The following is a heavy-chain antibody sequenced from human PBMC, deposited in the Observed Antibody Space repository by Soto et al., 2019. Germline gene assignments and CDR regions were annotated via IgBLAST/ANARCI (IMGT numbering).Heavy chain of an antibody. CDR2: IYPGDSDT. D-gene: IGHD3-10*01. V-gene: IGHV5-51*01. J-gene: IGHJ6*02. CDR1: GYSFTSYW. Sequence: XXSLKISCKGSGYSFTSYWIVWVRQMPGKGLEWMGIIYPGDSDTRYSPSFQGQVTISADKSISTAYLQWSSLNPSDTAMYYCARQIYYGSPYGMDVWGQGTTVTVSS. CDR3: ARQIYYGSPYGMDV.